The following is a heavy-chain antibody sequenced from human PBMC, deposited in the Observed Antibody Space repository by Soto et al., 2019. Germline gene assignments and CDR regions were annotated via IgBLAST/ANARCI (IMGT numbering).Heavy chain of an antibody. V-gene: IGHV3-21*01. CDR1: GFTFSTYS. Sequence: EVQLVESGGGLVKPGGSLRLSCAASGFTFSTYSMNWVRQAPGKGLEWVSYISSSSTYIYYADSVKGRFTISRDNAKNSLYLQMNGLRAEDTAVYYCLIAVAGYCAPDYWGQGTLVTVSS. CDR3: LIAVAGYCAPDY. CDR2: ISSSSTYI. J-gene: IGHJ4*02. D-gene: IGHD6-19*01.